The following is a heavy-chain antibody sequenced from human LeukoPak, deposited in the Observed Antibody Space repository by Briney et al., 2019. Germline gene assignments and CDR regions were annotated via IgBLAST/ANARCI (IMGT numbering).Heavy chain of an antibody. D-gene: IGHD7-27*01. CDR3: ARVTGDRRGHAFDI. CDR1: GGTFSSYA. CDR2: INPNSGGT. V-gene: IGHV1-2*06. J-gene: IGHJ3*02. Sequence: ASVTVSCKASGGTFSSYAISWVRQAPGQGLEWMGRINPNSGGTNYAQKFQGRVTMTRDTSISTAYMELSRLRSDDTAVYYCARVTGDRRGHAFDIWGQGTMVTVSS.